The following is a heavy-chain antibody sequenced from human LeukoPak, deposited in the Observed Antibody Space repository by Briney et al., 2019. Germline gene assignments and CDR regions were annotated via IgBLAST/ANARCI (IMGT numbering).Heavy chain of an antibody. CDR3: ARDDERGYSYGYGEYDY. V-gene: IGHV1-2*02. J-gene: IGHJ4*02. CDR1: GYTFTGYY. D-gene: IGHD5-18*01. Sequence: ASVKVSCKASGYTFTGYYMHWVRQAPGQGLEWMGWINPNSGGTNYAQKFQGRVTMTRDTSISTAYMELSRLRPDDTAVYYCARDDERGYSYGYGEYDYWGQGTLVTVSS. CDR2: INPNSGGT.